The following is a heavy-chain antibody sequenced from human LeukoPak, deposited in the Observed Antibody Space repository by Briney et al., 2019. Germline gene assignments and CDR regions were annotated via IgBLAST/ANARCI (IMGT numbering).Heavy chain of an antibody. D-gene: IGHD2-15*01. CDR2: ISSSGSTI. V-gene: IGHV3-11*04. CDR3: ARDGGVLGYCSGGSCYSTPDYLDY. Sequence: GGSLRLSCAASGFTFSDYYMSWIRQAPGRGLEWVSYISSSGSTIYYADSVKGRFTISRDNAKNSLYLQMNSLRAEDTAVYYCARDGGVLGYCSGGSCYSTPDYLDYWGQGTLVTVSS. CDR1: GFTFSDYY. J-gene: IGHJ4*02.